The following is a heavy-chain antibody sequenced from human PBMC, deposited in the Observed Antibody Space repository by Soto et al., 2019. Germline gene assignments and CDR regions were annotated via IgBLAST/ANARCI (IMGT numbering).Heavy chain of an antibody. J-gene: IGHJ4*02. D-gene: IGHD5-12*01. CDR1: GGTSSSYA. V-gene: IGHV1-69*12. Sequence: QVQLVQSGAAVKKPGSSVKVSCKASGGTSSSYAISWVRQAPGQGLEWMGGIIPFFGTANYAQKFQGGVTITADESTSTAYMELSSLRSEDTAVYYCARGGMRWLRSRHFDYWGQGTLVTVSS. CDR3: ARGGMRWLRSRHFDY. CDR2: IIPFFGTA.